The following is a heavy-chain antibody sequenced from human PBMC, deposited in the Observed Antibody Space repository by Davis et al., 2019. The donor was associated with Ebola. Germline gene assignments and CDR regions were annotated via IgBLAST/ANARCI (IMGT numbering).Heavy chain of an antibody. CDR2: ISAYNGNT. Sequence: AASVKVSCKASGYTFTSFGISWVRQVPGQGLEWMGWISAYNGNTKLAQKFQGRVTMTTDKSTTTAYMDLSSLRSEDTALYYCTTPGGQDSGYDVFDIWGQGTMVTVSS. D-gene: IGHD5-12*01. V-gene: IGHV1-18*01. CDR3: TTPGGQDSGYDVFDI. CDR1: GYTFTSFG. J-gene: IGHJ3*02.